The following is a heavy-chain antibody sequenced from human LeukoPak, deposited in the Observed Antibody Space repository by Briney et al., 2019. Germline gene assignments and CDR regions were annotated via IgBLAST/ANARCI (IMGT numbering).Heavy chain of an antibody. Sequence: SETLSLTCIVSGGSISRGSYYWNWIRQPAGKGLEWMGRIYNSGTTNYNPSLNSRVTISTDMSKNQFSLYLSSVTAADTAIYYCARSIVGYDWNFDQWGQGILVTVSS. CDR3: ARSIVGYDWNFDQ. J-gene: IGHJ4*02. V-gene: IGHV4-61*02. D-gene: IGHD1-26*01. CDR1: GGSISRGSYY. CDR2: IYNSGTT.